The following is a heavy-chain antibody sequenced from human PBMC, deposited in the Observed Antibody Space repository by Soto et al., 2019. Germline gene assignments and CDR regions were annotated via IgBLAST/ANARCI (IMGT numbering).Heavy chain of an antibody. J-gene: IGHJ4*02. Sequence: PSETLSLTCIVSGASFSDANYYWVWIRQPPGEGLEWIGSFYYDGRTYYNASLKSRVTISVDTSKNHFSLMLTSVTAADTAVYYCERRSHIVVAPNWGQGPLVPVYS. CDR2: FYYDGRT. V-gene: IGHV4-39*02. CDR3: ERRSHIVVAPN. D-gene: IGHD2-21*01. CDR1: GASFSDANYY.